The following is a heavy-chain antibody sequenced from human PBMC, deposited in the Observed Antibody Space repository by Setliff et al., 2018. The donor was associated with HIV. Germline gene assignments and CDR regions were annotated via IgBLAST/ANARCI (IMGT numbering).Heavy chain of an antibody. Sequence: ASVKVSCKASGYTFTSYYIHWVRQAPGQGLEWMGVIHPSGGSTSYAQSFQDRVTMTRDTSTSTVYMELSSLRSEDTAVYYCARVRYCSGGSCYGGEYWFDPWGQGTVVTVSS. CDR1: GYTFTSYY. CDR3: ARVRYCSGGSCYGGEYWFDP. J-gene: IGHJ5*02. CDR2: IHPSGGST. V-gene: IGHV1-46*01. D-gene: IGHD2-15*01.